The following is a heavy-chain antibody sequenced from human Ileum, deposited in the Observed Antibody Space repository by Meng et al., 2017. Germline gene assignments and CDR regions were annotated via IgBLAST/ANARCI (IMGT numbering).Heavy chain of an antibody. J-gene: IGHJ3*01. D-gene: IGHD3-9*01. CDR3: TRGNYDTLTGDDAFNV. Sequence: GGSLRLSCTASGFTFGVYAVSWFRQAPGKGLEWVGFIRSKDFGAPTQYAASVKDRFTISRDDSKSIAYLQMNSLKTEDTAVYYCTRGNYDTLTGDDAFNVWGQGTMVTVSS. V-gene: IGHV3-49*03. CDR1: GFTFGVYA. CDR2: IRSKDFGAPT.